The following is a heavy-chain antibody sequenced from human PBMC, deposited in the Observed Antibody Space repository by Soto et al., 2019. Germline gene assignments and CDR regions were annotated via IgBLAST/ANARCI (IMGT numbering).Heavy chain of an antibody. CDR1: GFTFSSYS. D-gene: IGHD2-15*01. Sequence: GGSLRLSCAASGFTFSSYSMNWVRQAPGKGLEWVSSISSSSSYIYYADSVKGRFTISRDNAKNSLYLQMNSLRAEDTAVYYCARDFNPGVVVAEGYFDYWGQGTLVTVSS. CDR3: ARDFNPGVVVAEGYFDY. CDR2: ISSSSSYI. J-gene: IGHJ4*02. V-gene: IGHV3-21*01.